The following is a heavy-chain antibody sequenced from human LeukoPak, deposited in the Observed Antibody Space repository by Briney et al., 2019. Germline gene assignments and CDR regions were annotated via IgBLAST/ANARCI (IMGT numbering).Heavy chain of an antibody. V-gene: IGHV4-59*01. CDR3: ARLTVAGAYVGPWFDY. J-gene: IGHJ4*02. Sequence: PSETLSLTCTVSGGPISSYYWSWIRQPPGKGLEWIGYIYYSGSTNYNPSLKSRVTISVDTSKNQFSLKLSSVTAADTAVYYCARLTVAGAYVGPWFDYWGQGTLVTVSS. CDR1: GGPISSYY. D-gene: IGHD6-19*01. CDR2: IYYSGST.